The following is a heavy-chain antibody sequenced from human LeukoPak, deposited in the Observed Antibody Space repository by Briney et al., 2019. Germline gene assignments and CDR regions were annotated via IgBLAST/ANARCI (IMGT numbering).Heavy chain of an antibody. V-gene: IGHV4-59*12. Sequence: PSETLSLTCTVSGGSISSYYWSWIRQPPGKGLEWIGYIYYSGSTNYNPSLKSRVTISVDTSKNQFSLKLSSVTAADTAVYYCAREVDTMIVGSPRGPSFDPWGQGTLVTAS. CDR2: IYYSGST. D-gene: IGHD3-22*01. CDR1: GGSISSYY. CDR3: AREVDTMIVGSPRGPSFDP. J-gene: IGHJ5*02.